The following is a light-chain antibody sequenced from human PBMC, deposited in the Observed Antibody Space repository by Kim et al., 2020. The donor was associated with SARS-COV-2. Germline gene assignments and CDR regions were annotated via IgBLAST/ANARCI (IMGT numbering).Light chain of an antibody. CDR2: DVS. CDR1: SSDVGGYNY. Sequence: GQSITISCTGTSSDVGGYNYVSWNQQHPGKAPKLMIYDVSKRPSGVSNRFSSSKSGNTASLTISGLQAEDEADYYFSSYASSSTLVFGGGTQLTVL. J-gene: IGLJ3*02. CDR3: SSYASSSTLV. V-gene: IGLV2-14*04.